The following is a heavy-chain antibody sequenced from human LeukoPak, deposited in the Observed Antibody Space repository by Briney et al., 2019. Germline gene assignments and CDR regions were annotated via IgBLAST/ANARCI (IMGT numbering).Heavy chain of an antibody. Sequence: SETLSLTCTVSGGSISSYYWSRIRQPPGKRLEWIGYIYYSGSTNYNPSLKSRVTISVDTSKNQFSLKLSSVTAADTAVYYCARDFKVAVGATHYFDTWGQGTLVTVSS. CDR2: IYYSGST. CDR3: ARDFKVAVGATHYFDT. V-gene: IGHV4-59*01. J-gene: IGHJ4*02. CDR1: GGSISSYY. D-gene: IGHD1-26*01.